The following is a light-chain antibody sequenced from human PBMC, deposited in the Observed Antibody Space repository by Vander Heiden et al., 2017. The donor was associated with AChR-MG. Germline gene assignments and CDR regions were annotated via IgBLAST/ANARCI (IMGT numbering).Light chain of an antibody. CDR2: DVT. Sequence: QSALTQPRPVSGSPGQSVTLTCPGTSSEVGGYNSVPWYQQHPGKAPKMIICDVTGRPAGVPDRFSGSKADNTASLTISGLQAEDEADYHCCSYAGGYTWLFGGGTKVTV. CDR3: CSYAGGYTWL. V-gene: IGLV2-11*01. CDR1: SSEVGGYNS. J-gene: IGLJ2*01.